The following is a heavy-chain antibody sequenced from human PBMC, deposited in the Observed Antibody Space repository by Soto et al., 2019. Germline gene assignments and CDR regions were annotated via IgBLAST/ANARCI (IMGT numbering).Heavy chain of an antibody. Sequence: EVHLLESGGGLVQPGGSLRLSCAASGFAFKSYGMSWVRQAPGKGLEWVSAISGTGASAYHADSVKGRFSISRDNSNGTLYLQMNNLRVEDTAIYYCAKEGTPFYYDSNGFLHWGQGTLVTVSS. V-gene: IGHV3-23*01. D-gene: IGHD3-22*01. CDR2: ISGTGASA. CDR3: AKEGTPFYYDSNGFLH. J-gene: IGHJ1*01. CDR1: GFAFKSYG.